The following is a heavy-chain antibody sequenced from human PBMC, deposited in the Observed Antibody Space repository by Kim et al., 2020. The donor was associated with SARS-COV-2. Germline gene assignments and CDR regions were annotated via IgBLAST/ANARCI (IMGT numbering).Heavy chain of an antibody. Sequence: SETLSLTCTVSGGPISSYYWSWIRQPPGKGLEWIGYIYYSGSTNYNPSLKSRVTISVDTSKNQFSLKLSSVTAADTAVYYCAREAYRTMVQGVIINYYYYMDVWGKGTTVTVSS. CDR3: AREAYRTMVQGVIINYYYYMDV. V-gene: IGHV4-59*01. CDR1: GGPISSYY. CDR2: IYYSGST. J-gene: IGHJ6*03. D-gene: IGHD3-10*01.